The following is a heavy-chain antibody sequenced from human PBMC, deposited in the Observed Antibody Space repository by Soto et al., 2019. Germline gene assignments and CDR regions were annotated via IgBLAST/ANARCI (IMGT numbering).Heavy chain of an antibody. J-gene: IGHJ6*02. CDR2: IWYDGSNK. CDR3: ARENVAVAGTGYYYYGMDV. D-gene: IGHD6-19*01. V-gene: IGHV3-33*01. CDR1: GFTFSSYG. Sequence: QVPLVESGGGVVQPGRSLRLSCAASGFTFSSYGMHWVRQAPGKGLEWVAVIWYDGSNKYYADSVKGRFTISRDNSXNXLXXQMNSLRAEDTAVYYCARENVAVAGTGYYYYGMDVWGQGTTVTVSS.